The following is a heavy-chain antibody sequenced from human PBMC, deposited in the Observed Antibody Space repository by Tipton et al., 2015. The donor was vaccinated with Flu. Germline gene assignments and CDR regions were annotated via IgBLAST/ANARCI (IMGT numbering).Heavy chain of an antibody. D-gene: IGHD4-17*01. Sequence: TLSLTCTVSGDSIGSRYFWGWIRQPPGKGLEWIGNIGHTGNTYHNPSLKSRVRLSVDTSKNQFSLKLSSVTAADTAMYFCARGDYGDYDHEADAFDIWGQGTLVTVSA. CDR3: ARGDYGDYDHEADAFDI. V-gene: IGHV4-38-2*02. CDR1: GDSIGSRYF. CDR2: IGHTGNT. J-gene: IGHJ3*02.